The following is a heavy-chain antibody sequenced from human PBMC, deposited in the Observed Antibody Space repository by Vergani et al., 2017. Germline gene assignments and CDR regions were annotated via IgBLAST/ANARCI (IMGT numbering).Heavy chain of an antibody. D-gene: IGHD3-3*01. CDR1: GASLNNDFFY. Sequence: QVQLQESGPGLVKPSQTLSLTCTVSGASLNNDFFYWHWIRQPAGKGLEWIGRIYVSGITDYNPSLKSRATISIDPSENVISLRLTSVTAADTALYHCARHGGSGNYYHLFDAWGQGTLVIVSS. CDR3: ARHGGSGNYYHLFDA. J-gene: IGHJ5*02. CDR2: IYVSGIT. V-gene: IGHV4-61*02.